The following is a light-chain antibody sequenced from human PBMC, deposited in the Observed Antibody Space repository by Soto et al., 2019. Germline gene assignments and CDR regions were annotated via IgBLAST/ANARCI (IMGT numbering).Light chain of an antibody. CDR3: QQYNNWPLT. J-gene: IGKJ4*01. CDR1: QSVSSN. Sequence: EIVMTQSPATLSVSPGERATLSCRASQSVSSNLAWYQQKPGQAPRRLIYGASTRATGIPARFSGSGSGTEFTLTISSLQPEDFAVYYCQQYNNWPLTFGGGTKVEIK. V-gene: IGKV3-15*01. CDR2: GAS.